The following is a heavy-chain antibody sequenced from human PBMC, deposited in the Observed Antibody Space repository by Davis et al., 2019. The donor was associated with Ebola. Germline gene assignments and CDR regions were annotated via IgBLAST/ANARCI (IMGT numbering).Heavy chain of an antibody. J-gene: IGHJ3*01. CDR3: AREMRGLGALDL. Sequence: PSETLSLTCTVSGGSISSYYWSWIRQPPGKGLEWIGYIDDSGNTKKNPSLKSRVNISVDMSKSEFSLNLTSVTAEDTAVYYCAREMRGLGALDLWGQGTMVAVSS. CDR2: IDDSGNT. V-gene: IGHV4-59*12. CDR1: GGSISSYY. D-gene: IGHD3-16*01.